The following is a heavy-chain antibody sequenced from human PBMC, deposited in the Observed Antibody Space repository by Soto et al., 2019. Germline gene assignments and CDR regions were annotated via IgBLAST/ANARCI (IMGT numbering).Heavy chain of an antibody. CDR2: IYYSGST. V-gene: IGHV4-39*01. CDR1: GGSISSSSYY. D-gene: IGHD3-22*01. Sequence: PSETLSLTCTVSGGSISSSSYYWGWIRQPPGKGLEWIGSIYYSGSTYYNPSLKSRVTISVDTSKNQFSLKLSSVTAADTAVYYCARQETEYYYDSSGSDWFDPWGQGTLVTVSS. CDR3: ARQETEYYYDSSGSDWFDP. J-gene: IGHJ5*02.